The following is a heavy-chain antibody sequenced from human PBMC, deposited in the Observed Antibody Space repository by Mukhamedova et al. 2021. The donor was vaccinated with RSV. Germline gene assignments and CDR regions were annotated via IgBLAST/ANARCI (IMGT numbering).Heavy chain of an antibody. CDR2: ITGSSHAI. CDR3: ARGASETNYFDY. Sequence: ITGSSHAIYYADSVQGRFTISRDNAKNSLYLQMYSLRAEDTAVYYCARGASETNYFDYWGQGTLVTGSS. J-gene: IGHJ4*02. V-gene: IGHV3-48*04. D-gene: IGHD1-26*01.